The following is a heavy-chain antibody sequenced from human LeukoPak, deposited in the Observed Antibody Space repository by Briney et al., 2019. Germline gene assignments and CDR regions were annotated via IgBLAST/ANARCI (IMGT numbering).Heavy chain of an antibody. CDR1: GGTFSSYA. V-gene: IGHV1-69*05. Sequence: ASVKVSCKASGGTFSSYAISWVRQAPGQGLEWMGGIIPIFGTANYAQKFQGRVTITTDESTSTAYMELSSLRSEDTAVYYCARDGGKSNGWYYFTSWGKGTWVTVS. CDR3: ARDGGKSNGWYYFTS. J-gene: IGHJ4*02. D-gene: IGHD5-18*01. CDR2: IIPIFGTA.